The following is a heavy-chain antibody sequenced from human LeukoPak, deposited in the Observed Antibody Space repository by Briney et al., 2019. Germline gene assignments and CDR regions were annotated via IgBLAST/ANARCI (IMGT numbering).Heavy chain of an antibody. CDR2: INAGNGDT. D-gene: IGHD2-21*01. CDR1: GYTFAKYV. V-gene: IGHV1-3*01. CDR3: ARDDCGDTCYPGGY. J-gene: IGHJ4*02. Sequence: ASVKVSCKASGYTFAKYVVHWVRQAPGQRPEWMGWINAGNGDTKYSQNFQDRVTITRDTSANTAYMELSSLTSEDTALYYCARDDCGDTCYPGGYWGQGTLVTVSS.